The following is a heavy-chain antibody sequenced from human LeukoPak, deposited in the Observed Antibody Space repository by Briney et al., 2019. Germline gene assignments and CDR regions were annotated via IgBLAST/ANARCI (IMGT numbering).Heavy chain of an antibody. V-gene: IGHV4-59*08. D-gene: IGHD5-24*01. J-gene: IGHJ5*02. CDR1: GFTFSNAW. CDR2: ISYSGVS. Sequence: GSLRLSCAASGFTFSNAWMSWVRQTPGKGLEWIGYISYSGVSTYNPSLGSRVTISRDTSKNEVSLNLSSVTAADTAVYFCARLPEGGYATSLGWLDPWGQGTRVTVSS. CDR3: ARLPEGGYATSLGWLDP.